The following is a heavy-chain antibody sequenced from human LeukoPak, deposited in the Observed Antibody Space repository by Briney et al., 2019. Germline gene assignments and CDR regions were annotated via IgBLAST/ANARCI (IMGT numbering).Heavy chain of an antibody. Sequence: PSETLSLTCTVSGGSISSDYWSWIRQPPGKGLEWIGYIYYSGSTYYNPSLKSRVTISVDTSKNQFSLKLSSVTAADTAVYYCARSGRVVAGTGQFDYWGQGTLVTVSS. CDR3: ARSGRVVAGTGQFDY. J-gene: IGHJ4*02. V-gene: IGHV4-59*12. D-gene: IGHD6-19*01. CDR2: IYYSGST. CDR1: GGSISSDY.